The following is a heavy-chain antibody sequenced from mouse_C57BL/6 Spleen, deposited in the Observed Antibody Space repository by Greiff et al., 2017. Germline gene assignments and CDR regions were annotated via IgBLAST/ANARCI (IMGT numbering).Heavy chain of an antibody. J-gene: IGHJ4*01. Sequence: QVQLQQPGAELVRPGSSVKLSCKASGYTFTSYWMHWVKQRPIQGLEWIGNIDPSDSETHYNQKFKDKATLTVDKSSSTAYMQLSSLTSEDSAVYYCARGIILNPVYYYGSSYAMDYWGQGTSVTVSS. CDR2: IDPSDSET. V-gene: IGHV1-52*01. D-gene: IGHD1-1*01. CDR3: ARGIILNPVYYYGSSYAMDY. CDR1: GYTFTSYW.